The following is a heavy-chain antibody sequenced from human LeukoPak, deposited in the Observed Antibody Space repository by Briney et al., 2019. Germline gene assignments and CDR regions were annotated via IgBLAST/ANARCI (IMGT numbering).Heavy chain of an antibody. CDR1: GGSISSYY. CDR2: IYTSGST. Sequence: PSETLSLTCTVSGGSISSYYWSWIRQPAGKGLEWIGRIYTSGSTNYNPSLKSRVTMSVDTSKNQFSLKLSSVTAPDTAVYYCARQKLRYFDWLLSPDLFDYWGQGALVTVSS. D-gene: IGHD3-9*01. CDR3: ARQKLRYFDWLLSPDLFDY. J-gene: IGHJ4*02. V-gene: IGHV4-4*07.